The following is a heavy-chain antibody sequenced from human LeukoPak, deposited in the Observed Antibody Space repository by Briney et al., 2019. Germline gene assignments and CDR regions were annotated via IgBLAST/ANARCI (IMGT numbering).Heavy chain of an antibody. Sequence: ASVKVSCKASGYTLTSYYMHWVRQAPGQGLEWMGIINPSGGSTSYAQKFQGRVTMTRDTSTSTVYMELSSLRSEDTAVYYCARDGPNCSGGSCYFSWFDPWGQGTLVTVSS. CDR1: GYTLTSYY. V-gene: IGHV1-46*01. CDR3: ARDGPNCSGGSCYFSWFDP. D-gene: IGHD2-15*01. J-gene: IGHJ5*02. CDR2: INPSGGST.